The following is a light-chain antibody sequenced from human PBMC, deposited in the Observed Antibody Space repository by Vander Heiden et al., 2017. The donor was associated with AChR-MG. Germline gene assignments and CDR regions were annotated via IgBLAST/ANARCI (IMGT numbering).Light chain of an antibody. V-gene: IGLV1-40*01. CDR1: TSSIGAGYD. Sequence: QPVPTLPPSVSGALGQSVTISCTVSTSSIGAGYDVHWCQHLPGTAPRLLIYGNSNRPSGVPDRFSGSKSGTSASLVITGLQAEDEADYYSQSYDSSLSGRVFGGGTKLTVL. J-gene: IGLJ3*02. CDR3: QSYDSSLSGRV. CDR2: GNS.